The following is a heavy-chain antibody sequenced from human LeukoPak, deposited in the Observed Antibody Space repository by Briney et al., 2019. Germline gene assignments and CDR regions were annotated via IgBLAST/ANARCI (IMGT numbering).Heavy chain of an antibody. CDR1: GFTFSSYS. CDR3: ARALSYSYGSMDF. V-gene: IGHV3-21*01. CDR2: ISSGSKYI. J-gene: IGHJ4*02. D-gene: IGHD5-18*01. Sequence: GGSLRLSCVDSGFTFSSYSMNWVRQAPGKRLEWGSSISSGSKYIYNADSVKGRFTISRDNSKNSLYLQMNSLRVEDTAVYYCARALSYSYGSMDFWGQGTLVIVSS.